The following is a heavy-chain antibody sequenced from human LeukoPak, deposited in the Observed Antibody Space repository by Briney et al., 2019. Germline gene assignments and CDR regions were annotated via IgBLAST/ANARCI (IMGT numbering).Heavy chain of an antibody. V-gene: IGHV3-23*01. CDR3: AKVSGYCGGDCYPNYFDY. J-gene: IGHJ4*02. CDR1: GFTFSSYT. CDR2: ISSSSRDI. D-gene: IGHD2-21*02. Sequence: PGGSLRLSCAASGFTFSSYTMNWVRQAPGKGLEWVAAISSSSRDIFYADSVKGRFTISRDSSKNTLYLQMNSLRAEDTAVYYCAKVSGYCGGDCYPNYFDYWGQGTLVTVSS.